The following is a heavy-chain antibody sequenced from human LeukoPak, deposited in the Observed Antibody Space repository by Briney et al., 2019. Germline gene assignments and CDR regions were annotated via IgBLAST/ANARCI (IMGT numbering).Heavy chain of an antibody. Sequence: GESLKISCRGSGYKFTNYWIAWVRQVPGKGLEWMGFIYPGDSDTRYGPSFYGQVSMSVDTSISTAFLHWSNLTASDTATYYCARRIVPVAIKGLLDFDSWGQGSLVSVS. J-gene: IGHJ4*02. CDR2: IYPGDSDT. CDR3: ARRIVPVAIKGLLDFDS. V-gene: IGHV5-51*01. D-gene: IGHD2-2*02. CDR1: GYKFTNYW.